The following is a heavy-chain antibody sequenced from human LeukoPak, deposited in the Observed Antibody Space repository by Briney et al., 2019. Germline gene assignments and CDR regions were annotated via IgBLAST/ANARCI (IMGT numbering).Heavy chain of an antibody. D-gene: IGHD6-6*01. CDR2: IYYSGST. Sequence: PSETLSLTCTVSGGSISSYYWSWIRQPPGKGLKWIGYIYYSGSTNYNPSLKSRVTISVDTSKNQFSLKLSSVTAADTAVYYCARVGAARFFDYWGQGTLVTVSS. CDR3: ARVGAARFFDY. CDR1: GGSISSYY. V-gene: IGHV4-59*01. J-gene: IGHJ4*02.